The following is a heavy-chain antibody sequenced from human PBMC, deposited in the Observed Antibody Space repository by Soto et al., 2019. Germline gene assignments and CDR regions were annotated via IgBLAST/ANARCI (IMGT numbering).Heavy chain of an antibody. Sequence: ASVKVSCKASGYTFTGYYMHWVRQAPGQGLEWMGWINPNSGGTNYAQKFQGWVTMTRDTSISTAYMELSSLRSEDTAVYYCARGLGYRYGFGGWSWFDPWGQGTLVTVSS. D-gene: IGHD5-18*01. CDR2: INPNSGGT. CDR3: ARGLGYRYGFGGWSWFDP. CDR1: GYTFTGYY. V-gene: IGHV1-2*04. J-gene: IGHJ5*02.